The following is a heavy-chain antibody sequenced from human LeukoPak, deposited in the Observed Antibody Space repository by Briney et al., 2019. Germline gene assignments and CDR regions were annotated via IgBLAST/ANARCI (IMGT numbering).Heavy chain of an antibody. J-gene: IGHJ4*02. D-gene: IGHD3-3*01. CDR2: IYWNDDK. CDR3: ARLARLITIFGVVRPRGGENFDY. V-gene: IGHV2-5*01. Sequence: SGPTLVKPTQTLTLTCTFSGFSLSTSGVGVGWIRQPPGKALEWLALIYWNDDKRYSPSLKSRLTITKDTSKNQVVLTMTNMDPVDTATYYCARLARLITIFGVVRPRGGENFDYWGQGTLVTVSS. CDR1: GFSLSTSGVG.